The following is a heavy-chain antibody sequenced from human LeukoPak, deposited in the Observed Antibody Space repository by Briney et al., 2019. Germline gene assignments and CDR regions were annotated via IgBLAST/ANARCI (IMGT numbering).Heavy chain of an antibody. V-gene: IGHV3-7*03. J-gene: IGHJ4*02. CDR3: AKDTYNNSPGFPDY. D-gene: IGHD5-18*01. CDR1: GLTFSNYW. Sequence: GGSLRLSCAASGLTFSNYWMDWVRQAPGKGLEWVANIKQDGSEKNYVDSVKGRFIISRDNAKNSLYLQMNSLRAEDSAVYYCAKDTYNNSPGFPDYWGQGTLVTVSS. CDR2: IKQDGSEK.